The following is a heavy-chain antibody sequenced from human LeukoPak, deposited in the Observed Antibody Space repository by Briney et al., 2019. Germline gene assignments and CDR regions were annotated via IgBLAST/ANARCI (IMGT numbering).Heavy chain of an antibody. V-gene: IGHV3-21*01. CDR3: ARELRGLRYFGDV. J-gene: IGHJ6*04. D-gene: IGHD3-9*01. CDR1: GFTFSSYS. Sequence: GGSLRLSCAASGFTFSSYSMNWVRQAPGKGLEWVSSISSSSYIYYADSVKGRFTIFRDNAKNSLYLQMNSLRAEDTAVYYCARELRGLRYFGDVWGKGTTVTVSS. CDR2: ISSSSYI.